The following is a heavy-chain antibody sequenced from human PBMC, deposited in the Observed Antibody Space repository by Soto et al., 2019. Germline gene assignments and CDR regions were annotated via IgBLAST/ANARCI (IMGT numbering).Heavy chain of an antibody. CDR1: GYTFTDYY. J-gene: IGHJ4*02. Sequence: QVQLVQSGAEVKKPGASVKVSCKASGYTFTDYYIHWVRQAPGQGLEWMGWINRNSGGTNYAQKFRDWVTLTRNTSISTAYMELSRLSSAETAVYYCARGNEIAVAGTSFDFWGQGTLVAVSS. V-gene: IGHV1-2*04. CDR3: ARGNEIAVAGTSFDF. D-gene: IGHD6-19*01. CDR2: INRNSGGT.